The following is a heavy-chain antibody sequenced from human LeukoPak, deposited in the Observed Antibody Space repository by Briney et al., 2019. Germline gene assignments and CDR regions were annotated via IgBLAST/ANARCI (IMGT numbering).Heavy chain of an antibody. Sequence: SETLSLTCTVSGGSISSYYWSWIRQPPGKGLEWIGYIYYSGSTNYNPSLKSRVTISVDTSKNQFSLKLSSVTAADTAVYYCARVYSSSWFGWFDPWGQGSLVTVSS. J-gene: IGHJ5*02. CDR1: GGSISSYY. V-gene: IGHV4-59*01. D-gene: IGHD6-13*01. CDR3: ARVYSSSWFGWFDP. CDR2: IYYSGST.